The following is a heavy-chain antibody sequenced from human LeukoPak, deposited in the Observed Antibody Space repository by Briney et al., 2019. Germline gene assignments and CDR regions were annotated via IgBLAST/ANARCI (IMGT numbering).Heavy chain of an antibody. V-gene: IGHV4-4*07. J-gene: IGHJ3*02. D-gene: IGHD2/OR15-2a*01. CDR1: GGSISSYY. CDR2: IYTSGST. CDR3: ARQTTYLRDAFDI. Sequence: SETLSLTCTVSGGSISSYYWSWVRQPAGKGLEWVGRIYTSGSTNYNPSLKSRVTMSVDTSKNQFSLKLSSVTAADTAVYYCARQTTYLRDAFDIWGQGTMVTVSS.